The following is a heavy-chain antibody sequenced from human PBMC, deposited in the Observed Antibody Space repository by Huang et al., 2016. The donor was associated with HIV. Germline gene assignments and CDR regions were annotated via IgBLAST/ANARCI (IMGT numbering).Heavy chain of an antibody. CDR2: IVPRFGTG. CDR1: GGTFSSHT. D-gene: IGHD1-20*01. J-gene: IGHJ4*02. V-gene: IGHV1-69*01. CDR3: ARGLSGNIDS. Sequence: QVQLVQSGAELKKPGSSVKVSCKASGGTFSSHTITWVRQAPGQGLEWMGEIVPRFGTGNNAQNFQGRVTITADEATATAYLELSSLKFEDTAIYYCARGLSGNIDSWGQGSLVTVSS.